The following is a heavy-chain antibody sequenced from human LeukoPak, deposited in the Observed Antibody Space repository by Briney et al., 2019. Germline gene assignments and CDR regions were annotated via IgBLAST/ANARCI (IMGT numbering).Heavy chain of an antibody. CDR2: IYYSGST. J-gene: IGHJ4*02. D-gene: IGHD3-22*01. CDR1: GGSISSYY. CDR3: ARQAPRTYYYDSSGYSFDY. V-gene: IGHV4-59*01. Sequence: PSETLSLTCTVSGGSISSYYWSWIRQPPGKGLEWIGYIYYSGSTNYNPSLKSRVTISVDTSKNQFSLKLSSVTAADTAVYYCARQAPRTYYYDSSGYSFDYWGQGTLVTVSS.